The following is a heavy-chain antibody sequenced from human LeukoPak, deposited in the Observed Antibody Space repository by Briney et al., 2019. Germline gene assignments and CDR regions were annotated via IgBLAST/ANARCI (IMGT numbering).Heavy chain of an antibody. V-gene: IGHV3-21*01. J-gene: IGHJ6*04. Sequence: SGGSLRLSCAASRFTFSSYSMNWVRQAPGKGLEWVSSISSSSNYIYYADSVKGRFTISRDNAKNSLYLQMNSLRAEDTAVYYCSGYYGMDVWGKGTTVTVSS. CDR2: ISSSSNYI. CDR1: RFTFSSYS. CDR3: SGYYGMDV.